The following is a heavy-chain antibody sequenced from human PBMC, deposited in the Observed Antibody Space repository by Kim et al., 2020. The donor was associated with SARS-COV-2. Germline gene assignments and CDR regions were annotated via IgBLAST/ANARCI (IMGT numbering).Heavy chain of an antibody. V-gene: IGHV3-11*05. CDR3: ARGLWGSGSYYNGWYFDL. CDR1: GFTFSDYY. Sequence: GGSLRLSCAASGFTFSDYYMSWIRQAPGKGLEWVSYISSSSSYTNYADSVKGRFTISRDNAKNSLYLQMNSLRAEDTAVYYCARGLWGSGSYYNGWYFDLWGRGTLVTVSS. CDR2: ISSSSSYT. D-gene: IGHD3-10*01. J-gene: IGHJ2*01.